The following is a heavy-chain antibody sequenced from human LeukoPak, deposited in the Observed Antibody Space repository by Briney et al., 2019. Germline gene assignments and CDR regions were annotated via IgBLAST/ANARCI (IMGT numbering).Heavy chain of an antibody. CDR2: IKQDGSEK. J-gene: IGHJ4*02. V-gene: IGHV3-7*01. Sequence: PGGSLRLSCAASGFTFSSYWMSWVRQTPGKGLEWVANIKQDGSEKYYVDSVKGRFTISRDNAKNSLYLQMNSLRAEDTAVYYCAKSPAYFDWLLPDYWGQGTLVTVSS. CDR1: GFTFSSYW. D-gene: IGHD3-9*01. CDR3: AKSPAYFDWLLPDY.